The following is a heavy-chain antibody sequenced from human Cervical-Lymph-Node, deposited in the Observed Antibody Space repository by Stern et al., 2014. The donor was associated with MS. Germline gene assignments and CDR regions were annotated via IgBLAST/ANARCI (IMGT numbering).Heavy chain of an antibody. CDR2: IITMFATA. CDR1: GGTFSRPP. CDR3: ASSIVATGY. Sequence: QMQMVQSGAEVEEPGSSVKVSCKASGGTFSRPPITWVRQAPGQGLEWMGGIITMFATATHAQKFQVRLTITADKSTSITYMELSSLIFEDTAVYYCASSIVATGYWCQGTLVTVSS. J-gene: IGHJ4*02. D-gene: IGHD2-15*01. V-gene: IGHV1-69*06.